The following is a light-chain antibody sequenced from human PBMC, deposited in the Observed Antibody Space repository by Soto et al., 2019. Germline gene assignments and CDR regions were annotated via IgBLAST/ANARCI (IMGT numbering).Light chain of an antibody. J-gene: IGKJ3*01. CDR3: QQRKSYPRGT. V-gene: IGKV1-9*01. CDR2: AAS. CDR1: QGISSY. Sequence: DIQLTQSPSFLSASVGDRVTITCRASQGISSYLAWYQQKPGKAPKLLIYAASTLQSGVPSRFSCSGSGTEFTLTITSLQPEAVATYSCQQRKSYPRGTFGPWTKVDIK.